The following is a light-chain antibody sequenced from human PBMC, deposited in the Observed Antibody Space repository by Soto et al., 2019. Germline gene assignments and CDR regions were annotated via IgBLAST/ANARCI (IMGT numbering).Light chain of an antibody. V-gene: IGLV2-8*01. J-gene: IGLJ2*01. CDR1: SSDVGDYNY. CDR2: EVS. Sequence: QSALTQPPSASGSLGQSVTIPCTGTSSDVGDYNYVSWYQQHPGKVPKLMIYEVSKRPSGVPDRFSGSKSGNTASLTVSGLQAEDEADYYCSSYSTTSSPHVLFGGGTKLTVL. CDR3: SSYSTTSSPHVL.